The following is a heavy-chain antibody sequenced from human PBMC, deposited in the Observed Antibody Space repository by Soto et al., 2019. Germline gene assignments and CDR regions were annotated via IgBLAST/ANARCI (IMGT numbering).Heavy chain of an antibody. CDR1: GGSVSSSSYY. V-gene: IGHV4-39*01. CDR3: ASSYGDYVSY. CDR2: IYYSGST. J-gene: IGHJ4*02. D-gene: IGHD4-17*01. Sequence: SETLSLTCTVSGGSVSSSSYYWGWIRQPPGKGLEWIGSIYYSGSTYYNPSLKSRVTISVDTSENQFSLKLSSVTAADTAVYYCASSYGDYVSYWGQGTLVTVAS.